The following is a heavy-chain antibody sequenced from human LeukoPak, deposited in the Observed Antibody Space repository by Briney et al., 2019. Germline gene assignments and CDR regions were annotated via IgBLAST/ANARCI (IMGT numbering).Heavy chain of an antibody. CDR2: INLNSGGT. V-gene: IGHV1-2*02. Sequence: ASVKVSCKASGYTFTGYYMHWVRQAPGQGLEWMGWINLNSGGTNDAQKFQDRVTMTRDTPISTAYMELSRLRSGDTAVYYCARSPDILTGENFDFWGQGTLVTVSS. CDR1: GYTFTGYY. D-gene: IGHD3-9*01. J-gene: IGHJ4*02. CDR3: ARSPDILTGENFDF.